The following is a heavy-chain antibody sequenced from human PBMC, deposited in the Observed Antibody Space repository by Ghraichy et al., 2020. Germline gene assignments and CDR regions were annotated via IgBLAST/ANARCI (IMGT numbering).Heavy chain of an antibody. Sequence: GGSLRLSCAASGFTFSSYAMSWVRQAPGKGLEWVSAISGSGGSTYYADSVKGRFTISRDNSKNTLYLQMNSLRAEDTAVYYCARNDMVQGVMRYWGQGTLVTVSS. J-gene: IGHJ4*02. CDR1: GFTFSSYA. CDR2: ISGSGGST. V-gene: IGHV3-23*01. D-gene: IGHD3-10*01. CDR3: ARNDMVQGVMRY.